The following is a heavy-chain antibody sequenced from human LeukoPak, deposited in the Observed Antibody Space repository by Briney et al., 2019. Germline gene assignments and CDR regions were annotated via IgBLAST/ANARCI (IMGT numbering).Heavy chain of an antibody. D-gene: IGHD6-19*01. CDR2: IIPIFGTA. J-gene: IGHJ4*02. CDR1: GGTFSSYA. CDR3: ARVATEAVFDY. V-gene: IGHV1-69*06. Sequence: GASVKVSCKASGGTFSSYAISWVRQAPGQGLEWMGGIIPIFGTANYAQKFQGRVTITADKSTSTAYMELSSLRSEDTAVYYCARVATEAVFDYWGQGTLVTVSS.